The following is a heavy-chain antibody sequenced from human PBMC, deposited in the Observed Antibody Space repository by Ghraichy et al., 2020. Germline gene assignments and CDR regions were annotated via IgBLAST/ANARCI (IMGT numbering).Heavy chain of an antibody. Sequence: ASVKVSCKVFGYILTKLSMHWVRQSPGKGLEWMGGFDPEDGETVYAQKFQGRVTFTEDTSTDTAYMELSSLRSEDTVVYYCATAPRVVVTSAPLFWGQGTLVTVSS. CDR1: GYILTKLS. D-gene: IGHD2-15*01. V-gene: IGHV1-24*01. CDR3: ATAPRVVVTSAPLF. CDR2: FDPEDGET. J-gene: IGHJ4*02.